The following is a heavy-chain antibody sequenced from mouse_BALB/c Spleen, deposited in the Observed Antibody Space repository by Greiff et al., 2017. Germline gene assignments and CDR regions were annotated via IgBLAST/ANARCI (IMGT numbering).Heavy chain of an antibody. V-gene: IGHV1-69*02. CDR3: TREGGGNYVGAMDY. D-gene: IGHD2-1*01. CDR2: IYPSDSYT. Sequence: QVQLQQPGAELVRPGASVKLSCKASGYTFTSYWINWVKQRPGQGLEWIGNIYPSDSYTNYNQKFKDKATLTVDKSSSTAYMQLSSPTSEDSAVYYFTREGGGNYVGAMDYWGQGTSVTVSS. CDR1: GYTFTSYW. J-gene: IGHJ4*01.